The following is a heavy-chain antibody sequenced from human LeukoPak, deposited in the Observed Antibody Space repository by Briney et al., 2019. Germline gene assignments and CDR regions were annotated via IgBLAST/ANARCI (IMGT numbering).Heavy chain of an antibody. CDR3: ASSRSGWLQYNY. D-gene: IGHD5-24*01. V-gene: IGHV3-23*01. CDR2: ISGGDIST. J-gene: IGHJ4*02. Sequence: PGGSLRLSCAASGFTFSHSAMSWVRQAPGKGLEWVSNISGGDISTYYADSVKGRFTISRDNSKNTLYLQMNSLRADDTAVYYCASSRSGWLQYNYWGQGTLVTVSS. CDR1: GFTFSHSA.